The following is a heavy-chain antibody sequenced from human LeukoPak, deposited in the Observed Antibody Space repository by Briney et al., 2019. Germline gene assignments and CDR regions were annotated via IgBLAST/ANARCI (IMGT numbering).Heavy chain of an antibody. CDR3: VREAGYCASVCLKSNWFDP. CDR2: ISNGKT. Sequence: GGSLRLSCAASGFPFSSHAMSWVRQPPGKGLEWVSAISNGKTYYVDSVRGRFTTSRDDSKNTVSLQMNSLRDEDTALYYCVREAGYCASVCLKSNWFDPWGQGTLVTVSS. CDR1: GFPFSSHA. V-gene: IGHV3-23*01. D-gene: IGHD2-21*02. J-gene: IGHJ5*02.